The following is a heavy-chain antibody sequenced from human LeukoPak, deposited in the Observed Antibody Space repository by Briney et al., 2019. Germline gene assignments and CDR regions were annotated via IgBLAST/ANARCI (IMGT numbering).Heavy chain of an antibody. CDR2: IFYSGGT. CDR3: ARIGAAGTRYYFDY. V-gene: IGHV4-59*01. Sequence: PSETLSLTCTVSGGSISDYYWSWIRQAPGKGLEWIGYIFYSGGTNYNSSLKSRVTLSIDTSKNQFSLELTSVTAADTAVYYCARIGAAGTRYYFDYWSQGTLVTVSS. D-gene: IGHD6-13*01. CDR1: GGSISDYY. J-gene: IGHJ4*02.